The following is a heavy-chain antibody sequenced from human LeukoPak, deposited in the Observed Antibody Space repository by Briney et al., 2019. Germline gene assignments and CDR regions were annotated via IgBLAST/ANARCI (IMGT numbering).Heavy chain of an antibody. CDR2: ISGSGGST. D-gene: IGHD3-22*01. J-gene: IGHJ4*02. CDR1: GFTVSSNY. V-gene: IGHV3-23*01. Sequence: GGSLRLSCAASGFTVSSNYMSWVRQAPGKGLEWVSAISGSGGSTYYADSVKGRFTISRDNSKNTLYLQMNSLRAEDTAVYYCAKESYYDSSGYPIFDYWGQGTLVTVSS. CDR3: AKESYYDSSGYPIFDY.